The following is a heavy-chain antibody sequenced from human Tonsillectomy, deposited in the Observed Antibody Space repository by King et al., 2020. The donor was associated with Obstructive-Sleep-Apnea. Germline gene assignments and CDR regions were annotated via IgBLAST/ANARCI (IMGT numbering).Heavy chain of an antibody. CDR3: ARVWSTVVTNDAFDI. CDR2: ISTTGST. D-gene: IGHD4-23*01. V-gene: IGHV4-59*01. Sequence: QLQESGPGLVKPSETLSLTCTVSGGSISSYSWTWIRQPPGKGLEWIGYISTTGSTNYNPSPKSQVTIPIDTSKNQFSLKLSSVTAAATAVYYCARVWSTVVTNDAFDIWGQGTMVTVSS. CDR1: GGSISSYS. J-gene: IGHJ3*02.